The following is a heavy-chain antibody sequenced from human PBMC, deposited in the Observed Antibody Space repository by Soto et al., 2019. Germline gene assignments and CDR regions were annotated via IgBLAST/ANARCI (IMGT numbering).Heavy chain of an antibody. D-gene: IGHD6-13*01. CDR1: GFTFSTHA. V-gene: IGHV3-30-3*01. CDR3: ARDQTGITTAGGGRIDH. J-gene: IGHJ4*02. CDR2: VSFDGSNK. Sequence: GGSLRLSYAASGFTFSTHAMHWVRQAPGKGLECVAIVSFDGSNKHYADSVKGRFTISRDNSKNTLYLQMSGLTPEDTAFYYCARDQTGITTAGGGRIDHWGQGTLVTVSS.